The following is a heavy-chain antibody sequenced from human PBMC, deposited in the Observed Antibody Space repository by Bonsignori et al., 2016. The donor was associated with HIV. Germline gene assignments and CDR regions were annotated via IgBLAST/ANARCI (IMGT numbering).Heavy chain of an antibody. V-gene: IGHV3-7*01. D-gene: IGHD3-9*01. CDR2: INHDGSEK. J-gene: IGHJ4*02. CDR3: ARGGFWLDY. Sequence: VRQAPGKGLEWVANINHDGSEKHYVDSVEGRFTISKDNAKNSVYLQMKSLRAEDTAVYYCARGGFWLDYWGQGTLVTVSS.